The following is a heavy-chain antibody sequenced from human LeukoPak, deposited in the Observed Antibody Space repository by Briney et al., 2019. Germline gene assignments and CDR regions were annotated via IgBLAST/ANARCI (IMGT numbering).Heavy chain of an antibody. D-gene: IGHD6-19*01. V-gene: IGHV3-13*01. CDR1: GFTFSSYD. Sequence: TGGSLRLSCAASGFTFSSYDMHWVRQATGKGLEWVSAIGTAGDTYYPGSVKGRFTVSRDNAKNTLFLQMNSLRAEDTAVYYCVPEEKYSSGWFYFDSWGQGTLVTVSS. J-gene: IGHJ4*02. CDR3: VPEEKYSSGWFYFDS. CDR2: IGTAGDT.